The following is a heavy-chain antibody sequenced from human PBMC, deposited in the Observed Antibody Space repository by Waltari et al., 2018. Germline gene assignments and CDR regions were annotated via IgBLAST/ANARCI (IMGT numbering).Heavy chain of an antibody. CDR3: ARDQWFAFDI. Sequence: VQLVESGGGVVQPGMSLSLSCAASGFSLSNFGMHWVRHAPGKGLEWVANIKKDGSEEYYVDSVRGRFTISRDNAKNSLYLQMNSLRPEDTAVYYCARDQWFAFDIWGQGTMVTVSS. CDR2: IKKDGSEE. V-gene: IGHV3-7*01. J-gene: IGHJ3*02. CDR1: GFSLSNFG. D-gene: IGHD3-22*01.